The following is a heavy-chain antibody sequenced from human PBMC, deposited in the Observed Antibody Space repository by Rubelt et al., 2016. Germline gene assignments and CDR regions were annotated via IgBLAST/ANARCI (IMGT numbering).Heavy chain of an antibody. Sequence: QVQLQESGPGLVKPSETLSLTCTVSGGSISTYYWGWIRLPPGKGLEWNGSIYYSGSTYYNPSLKSRVTISVDTSKNQFSLKLSSVTAADTAVYYCAREEYGDPEDHFDGMDVWGQGTTVTVSS. V-gene: IGHV4-59*01. CDR3: AREEYGDPEDHFDGMDV. CDR1: GGSISTYY. CDR2: IYYSGST. D-gene: IGHD4-17*01. J-gene: IGHJ6*02.